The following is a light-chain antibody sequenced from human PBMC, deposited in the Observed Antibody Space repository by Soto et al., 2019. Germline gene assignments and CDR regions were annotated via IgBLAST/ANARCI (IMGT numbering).Light chain of an antibody. Sequence: QSVLAQSPSTSASLGASVKLTCTLSSGHSDYAIAWHQQQPEKGPRYLMKLNGDGSHSKGDGIPDRFSGSSSGAERYLTISSLQSEDEADYYCQTWGTGIRVFGTGTKVTVL. CDR1: SGHSDYA. J-gene: IGLJ1*01. CDR3: QTWGTGIRV. V-gene: IGLV4-69*01. CDR2: LNGDGSH.